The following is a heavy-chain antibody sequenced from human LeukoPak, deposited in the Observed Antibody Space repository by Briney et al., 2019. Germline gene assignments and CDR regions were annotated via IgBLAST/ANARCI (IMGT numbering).Heavy chain of an antibody. D-gene: IGHD3-10*01. V-gene: IGHV5-51*01. Sequence: GESLQISCKGSGYSFTSYWIGWVRQVPGKGREWMGSIYPGDSNTRYSPSFQGQVTISADNSISTAYLQWSSLKASDTAVYYCARHGDSYGSGSFFGSDYWGQGTLVTVSS. CDR1: GYSFTSYW. J-gene: IGHJ4*02. CDR3: ARHGDSYGSGSFFGSDY. CDR2: IYPGDSNT.